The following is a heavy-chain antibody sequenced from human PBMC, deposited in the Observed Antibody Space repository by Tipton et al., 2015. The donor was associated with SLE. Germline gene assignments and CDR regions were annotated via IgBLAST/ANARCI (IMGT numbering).Heavy chain of an antibody. V-gene: IGHV4-59*01. CDR3: AREDWSGSYGRFDP. Sequence: TLSLTCTVSGGSISSYYWSWIRQPPGKGLEWIGYIYYSGSTNYNPSLKSRVTISVDTSKNQFSLNLSSVTAADTAVYYCAREDWSGSYGRFDPWGQGTLVTVSS. D-gene: IGHD1-26*01. CDR1: GGSISSYY. CDR2: IYYSGST. J-gene: IGHJ5*02.